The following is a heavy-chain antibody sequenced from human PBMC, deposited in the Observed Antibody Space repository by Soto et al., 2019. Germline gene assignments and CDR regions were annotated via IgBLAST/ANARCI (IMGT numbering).Heavy chain of an antibody. V-gene: IGHV4-4*02. D-gene: IGHD1-7*01. CDR3: ASRDPGTSVDY. CDR2: IYRTGST. CDR1: GGSFTSNNW. J-gene: IGHJ4*02. Sequence: QVQLQESGPGLVKPSGTLSLTCAVSGGSFTSNNWWTWVRQPPGQGLEWIGEIYRTGSTNYNPALTCRVTLPLDKSEIQFALKVTSLTAADTAVYYCASRDPGTSVDYWGQGTLVTVSS.